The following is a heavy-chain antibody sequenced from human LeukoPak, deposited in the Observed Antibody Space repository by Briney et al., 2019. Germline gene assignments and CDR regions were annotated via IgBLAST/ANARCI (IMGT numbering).Heavy chain of an antibody. CDR2: IWYDGSNK. D-gene: IGHD1-26*01. Sequence: PGGSLRLSCAASGFTFSSYGMHWVRQAPGKGLEWVAVIWYDGSNKYYADAVKGRFTISRDNSKNTLYLQMNSRRAEDTAVYYCARKGGEWELPEKALDYWGQGTLVTVSS. V-gene: IGHV3-33*01. J-gene: IGHJ4*02. CDR3: ARKGGEWELPEKALDY. CDR1: GFTFSSYG.